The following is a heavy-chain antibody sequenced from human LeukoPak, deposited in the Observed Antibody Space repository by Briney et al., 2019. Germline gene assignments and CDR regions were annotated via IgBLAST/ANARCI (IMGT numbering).Heavy chain of an antibody. J-gene: IGHJ4*02. D-gene: IGHD3/OR15-3a*01. CDR2: ISSSGSTM. Sequence: GGSLRLSCAASGFTFSSYEMNWVRQAPGKGLEWVSYISSSGSTMYYADSVKGRFTISRDNAKNSLYLQMNSLRAEDTAVYYCVRDLDSVAFLWGQGTLVTVSS. CDR1: GFTFSSYE. CDR3: VRDLDSVAFL. V-gene: IGHV3-48*03.